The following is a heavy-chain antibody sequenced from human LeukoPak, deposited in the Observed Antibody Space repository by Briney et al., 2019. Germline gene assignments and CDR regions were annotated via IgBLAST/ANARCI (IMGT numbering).Heavy chain of an antibody. CDR3: ARDVDYGSGGYYKDSNWFDP. CDR1: GGSISSYY. J-gene: IGHJ5*02. V-gene: IGHV4-59*01. Sequence: SSETLSLTCTVSGGSISSYYWSWIRQPPGKGLEWIGYIYYSGSTNYNPSLKSRVTISVDTSKNQFSLKLSSVTAADTAVYYCARDVDYGSGGYYKDSNWFDPWGQGTLVTVSS. D-gene: IGHD3-10*01. CDR2: IYYSGST.